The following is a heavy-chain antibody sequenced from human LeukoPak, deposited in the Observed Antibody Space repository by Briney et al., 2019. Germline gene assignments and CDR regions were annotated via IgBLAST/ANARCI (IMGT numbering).Heavy chain of an antibody. V-gene: IGHV3-23*01. CDR1: GFTFSSYA. J-gene: IGHJ5*02. Sequence: SGGSLRLSCAASGFTFSSYAMSWVRQAPGKGLEWVSAISGNGAGTYYADSVRDRFTISRDNSKNTLYLQMNSLTADDTALYYCVKFSPYGGVASWGQGSLVTVTS. CDR2: ISGNGAGT. CDR3: VKFSPYGGVAS. D-gene: IGHD2-8*02.